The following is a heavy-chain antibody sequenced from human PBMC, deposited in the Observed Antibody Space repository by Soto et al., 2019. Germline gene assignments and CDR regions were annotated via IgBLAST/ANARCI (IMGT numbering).Heavy chain of an antibody. D-gene: IGHD2-15*01. CDR1: GGTFSSHT. Sequence: ASVKVSCKASGGTFSSHTISWVRQAPGQGLEWMGRIIPILGIANYAQKFQGRVTITADKSTSTAYMELSSLRSEDTAVYYCARGRRVVVAATVSLDVWGKGTTVTVS. CDR2: IIPILGIA. V-gene: IGHV1-69*02. J-gene: IGHJ6*03. CDR3: ARGRRVVVAATVSLDV.